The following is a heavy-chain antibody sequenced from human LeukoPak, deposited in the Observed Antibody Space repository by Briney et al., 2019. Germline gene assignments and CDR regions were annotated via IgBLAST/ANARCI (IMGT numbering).Heavy chain of an antibody. D-gene: IGHD3-22*01. Sequence: SQTLSLTCTVSGGSISSGGYYWSWIRQHPGKGLEWIGYIYYSGSTYYNPSLKSRVTISVDTSKNQFSLKLSSMTAADTAVYYCARVGFDSSGRYFDYWGQGTLVTVSS. V-gene: IGHV4-31*03. CDR1: GGSISSGGYY. CDR2: IYYSGST. J-gene: IGHJ4*02. CDR3: ARVGFDSSGRYFDY.